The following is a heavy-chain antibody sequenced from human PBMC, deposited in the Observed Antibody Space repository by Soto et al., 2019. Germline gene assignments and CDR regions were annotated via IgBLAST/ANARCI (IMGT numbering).Heavy chain of an antibody. CDR1: GFTFSSYG. CDR3: AKATPNYCYGSGSYYKVCYYYGMDV. D-gene: IGHD3-10*01. V-gene: IGHV3-30*18. Sequence: GGSLRLSCAASGFTFSSYGMHWVRQAPGKGLEWVAVISYDGSNKYYANSVKGRFTISSENSKNTLYLQMNNVRGGDRTVYYCAKATPNYCYGSGSYYKVCYYYGMDVWCQGTTVTVSS. J-gene: IGHJ6*02. CDR2: ISYDGSNK.